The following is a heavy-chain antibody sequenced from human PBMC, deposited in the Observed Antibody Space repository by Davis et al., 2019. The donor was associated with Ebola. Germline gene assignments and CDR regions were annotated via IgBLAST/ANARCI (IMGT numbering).Heavy chain of an antibody. CDR2: ISGSGGST. CDR3: ARDRVSSWSEIIDY. D-gene: IGHD6-13*01. CDR1: GFTFSSYA. V-gene: IGHV3-23*01. J-gene: IGHJ4*02. Sequence: GESLKISCVASGFTFSSYAMSWVRQAPGKGLEWVSTISGSGGSTYYADSVKGRFTISRDNAKNSLYLQMNSLRAEDTAVYYCARDRVSSWSEIIDYWGQGTLVTVSS.